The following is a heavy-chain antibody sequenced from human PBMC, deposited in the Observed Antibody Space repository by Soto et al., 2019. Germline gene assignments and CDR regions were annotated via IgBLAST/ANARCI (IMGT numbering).Heavy chain of an antibody. V-gene: IGHV4-39*01. D-gene: IGHD2-15*01. J-gene: IGHJ3*02. CDR1: GGSISSSSYY. Sequence: SETLSLTCTVSGGSISSSSYYWGWIRQPPGKGLEGIGSIYYSGSTYYNPSLKSRVTISLDTSKNQFSLKMRSVTAADTAVYYCARHRRVPSRSIGYCSGGSCYDAFDIWGQGTMVTVSS. CDR2: IYYSGST. CDR3: ARHRRVPSRSIGYCSGGSCYDAFDI.